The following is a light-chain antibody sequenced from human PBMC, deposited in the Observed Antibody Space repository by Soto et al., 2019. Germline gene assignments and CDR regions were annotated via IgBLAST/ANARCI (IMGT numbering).Light chain of an antibody. CDR3: AAWDDRLNGWV. CDR1: SSNIGSNT. J-gene: IGLJ3*02. Sequence: QSVLTQPPSASGTPGQRVTISCSGSSSNIGSNTVNWYQQVPGTAPKLLIYNNNQRPSGVPYRCSGSKSGTSASLAISGLQSEDEGDYYCAAWDDRLNGWVLGGGTKLTVL. CDR2: NNN. V-gene: IGLV1-44*01.